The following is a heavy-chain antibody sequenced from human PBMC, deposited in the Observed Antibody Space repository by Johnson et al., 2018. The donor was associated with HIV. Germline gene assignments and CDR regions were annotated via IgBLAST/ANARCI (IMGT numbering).Heavy chain of an antibody. CDR2: IKSKTDGGTT. J-gene: IGHJ3*02. Sequence: VQLVESGGGLVKPGGSLRLSCAASGFTFSNAWMSWVRQAPGKGLEWVGRIKSKTDGGTTDYAASVKGRFTISRDDSKSIAYLQMNSLKTEDTAVYYCARAQEGINYYDSSGYRMFGAFDIWGQGTMVTVSS. V-gene: IGHV3-15*01. CDR3: ARAQEGINYYDSSGYRMFGAFDI. D-gene: IGHD3-22*01. CDR1: GFTFSNAW.